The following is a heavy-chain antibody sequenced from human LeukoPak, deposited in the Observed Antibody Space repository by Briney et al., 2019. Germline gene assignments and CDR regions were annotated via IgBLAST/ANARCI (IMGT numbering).Heavy chain of an antibody. J-gene: IGHJ5*02. CDR2: ISGGGGST. V-gene: IGHV3-23*01. D-gene: IGHD3-3*01. CDR1: GFTFSSYA. CDR3: AKLVPSDDFWSGYLGWFDP. Sequence: PGGSLRLSCAASGFTFSSYAMSWVRQAPGKGREWVSAISGGGGSTYYADSVRGRFTISRDNSKNTLYLQMNSLRAEDTAVYYCAKLVPSDDFWSGYLGWFDPWGQGTLVTVSS.